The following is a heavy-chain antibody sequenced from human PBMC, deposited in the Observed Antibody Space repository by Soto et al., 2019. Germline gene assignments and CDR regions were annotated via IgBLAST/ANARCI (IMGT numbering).Heavy chain of an antibody. D-gene: IGHD1-26*01. J-gene: IGHJ4*02. CDR3: ASIPSSVSYLAYFDY. CDR1: GFTFSSYG. CDR2: ISYDGSNK. V-gene: IGHV3-30*03. Sequence: QVQLVESGGGVVQPGRSLRLSCAASGFTFSSYGMHWVRQAPGKGLEWVAVISYDGSNKYYADSVRGRFTISRDNSNNTLYLQMNSMRAEDTAVSYCASIPSSVSYLAYFDYWGQGTLVTVSS.